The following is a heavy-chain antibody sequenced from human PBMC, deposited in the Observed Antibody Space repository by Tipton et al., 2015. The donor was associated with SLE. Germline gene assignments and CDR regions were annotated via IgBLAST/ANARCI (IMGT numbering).Heavy chain of an antibody. Sequence: SLRLSCAASGFTFNTYAMNWVRQAPGKGLEWVSFISGSGSGTHYADSVKGRFTISRDNSKNTVYLQMNSLRAEDTAVYYCAKELTVTTPFDYWGQGTLVTVSS. CDR3: AKELTVTTPFDY. D-gene: IGHD4-17*01. CDR1: GFTFNTYA. CDR2: ISGSGSGT. V-gene: IGHV3-23*01. J-gene: IGHJ4*02.